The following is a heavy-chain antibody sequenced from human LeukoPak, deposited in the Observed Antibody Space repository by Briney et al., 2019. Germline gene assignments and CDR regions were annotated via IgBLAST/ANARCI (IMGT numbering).Heavy chain of an antibody. CDR2: IYTSGST. Sequence: SETLSLTCSVSDDSIRNFLWSWIRHPAGKGLEGIGRIYTSGSTDYNPSLRSRVTMSVDTSRNQFSLKLTSVTAADTAVYYCARHGRGSGWDYFDYWGQGTLVTVSS. CDR1: DDSIRNFL. CDR3: ARHGRGSGWDYFDY. V-gene: IGHV4-4*07. D-gene: IGHD6-19*01. J-gene: IGHJ4*02.